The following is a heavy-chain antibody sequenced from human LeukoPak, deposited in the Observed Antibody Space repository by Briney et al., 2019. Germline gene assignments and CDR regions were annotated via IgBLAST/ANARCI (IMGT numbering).Heavy chain of an antibody. CDR3: ARGTMVQYYYYYYMDV. D-gene: IGHD4/OR15-4a*01. Sequence: SETLSLTCTVSGGSISSYYWSWIRQPPGKGLEWIGYIYYSGSTNYNPSLKSRVTISVVTSKNQFSLKLSSVTAADTAVYYCARGTMVQYYYYYYMDVWGKGTTVTISS. CDR2: IYYSGST. V-gene: IGHV4-59*01. J-gene: IGHJ6*03. CDR1: GGSISSYY.